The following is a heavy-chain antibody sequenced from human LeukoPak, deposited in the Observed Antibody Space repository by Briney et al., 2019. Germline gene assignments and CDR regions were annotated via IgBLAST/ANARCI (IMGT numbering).Heavy chain of an antibody. V-gene: IGHV3-23*01. CDR3: AKGTIWA. J-gene: IGHJ5*02. D-gene: IGHD2-2*01. Sequence: GGSLRLSCVVSGFTFSSYAMTWVRQAPGKGLDWVAGITGSGGTTYYADSVKGRFTISRDNSKNTLYLQMNSLRVEDTAVYYCAKGTIWAWGQGTLVTVSS. CDR2: ITGSGGTT. CDR1: GFTFSSYA.